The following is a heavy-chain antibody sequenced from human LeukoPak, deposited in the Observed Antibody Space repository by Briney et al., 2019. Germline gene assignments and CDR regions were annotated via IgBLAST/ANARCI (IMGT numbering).Heavy chain of an antibody. D-gene: IGHD5-18*01. V-gene: IGHV1-69*04. CDR3: ARTHDTARGCFDP. J-gene: IGHJ5*02. Sequence: GASVKVSCKASGGTFSSYAISWVRQAPGQGLEWMGRIIPILGIANYAQKFQGRVTITADKSTSTAYMELSSLRSEDTAVYYCARTHDTARGCFDPWGQGTLVNVSS. CDR2: IIPILGIA. CDR1: GGTFSSYA.